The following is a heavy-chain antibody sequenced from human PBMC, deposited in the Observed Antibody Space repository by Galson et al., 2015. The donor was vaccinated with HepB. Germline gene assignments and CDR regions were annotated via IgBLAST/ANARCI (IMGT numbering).Heavy chain of an antibody. V-gene: IGHV3-74*01. CDR3: IRVAGTGYDYNGMDV. D-gene: IGHD6-13*01. J-gene: IGHJ6*02. CDR1: GFTFSSYW. Sequence: SLRLSCAASGFTFSSYWMHWVRQAPGKGLVWVSRINSDDSSKSYADSVEGRFTISRDNAKNTLYLQMNDLRAEDSAVYYCIRVAGTGYDYNGMDVWGQGTTVTVSS. CDR2: INSDDSSK.